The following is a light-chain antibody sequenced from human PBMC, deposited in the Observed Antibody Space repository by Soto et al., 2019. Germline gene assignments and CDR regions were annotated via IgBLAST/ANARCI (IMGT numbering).Light chain of an antibody. CDR1: QSVSSSY. CDR3: QQYGSSPP. V-gene: IGKV3-20*01. J-gene: IGKJ1*01. CDR2: GAS. Sequence: KLSVGTLSLTTGERATLSCRASQSVSSSYLAWYQQKPGQAPRLLIYGASSRATGIPDRFSGSGSGTDFTLTISRLEPEDFAVYYCQQYGSSPPFGHGTKVDI.